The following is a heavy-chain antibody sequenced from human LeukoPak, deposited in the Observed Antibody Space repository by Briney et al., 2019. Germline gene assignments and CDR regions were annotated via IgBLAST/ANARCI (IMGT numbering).Heavy chain of an antibody. CDR1: GYTFTSYY. Sequence: ASVKVSCKASGYTFTSYYMHWVRQAPGRGLEWMGIINPSGGSTSYAQKFQGRVTMTRDTSTSTVYMELSSLRSEDTAVYCCASGPIMVAARRILYYYYGMDVWGQGTTVTVSS. D-gene: IGHD6-6*01. CDR2: INPSGGST. CDR3: ASGPIMVAARRILYYYYGMDV. V-gene: IGHV1-46*01. J-gene: IGHJ6*02.